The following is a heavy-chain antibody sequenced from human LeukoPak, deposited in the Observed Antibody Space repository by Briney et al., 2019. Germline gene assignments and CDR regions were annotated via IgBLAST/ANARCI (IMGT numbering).Heavy chain of an antibody. Sequence: GGSLRPSCAASGFTFSNAWMSWVRQAPGKGLEWVGRIKSKTDGGTTDYAAPVKGRFTISRDDSKNTLYLQMNSLKTEDTAVYYCTTRFGELPIDYWGQGTLVTVSS. CDR3: TTRFGELPIDY. V-gene: IGHV3-15*01. D-gene: IGHD3-10*01. CDR1: GFTFSNAW. CDR2: IKSKTDGGTT. J-gene: IGHJ4*02.